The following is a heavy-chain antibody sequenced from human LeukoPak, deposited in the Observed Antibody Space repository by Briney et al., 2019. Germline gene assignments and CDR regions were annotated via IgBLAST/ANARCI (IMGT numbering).Heavy chain of an antibody. V-gene: IGHV1-2*02. CDR3: ARDMGGGNKNYYYYMDV. D-gene: IGHD4-23*01. Sequence: ASVKVSCKASGYTFTGYYMHWVRQAPGQGLEWMGWINPNSGGTNYAQKFQGRVTMTRDTSISTAYMELSRLRSDDTAVYYCARDMGGGNKNYYYYMDVWGKGTTVTVSS. CDR1: GYTFTGYY. J-gene: IGHJ6*03. CDR2: INPNSGGT.